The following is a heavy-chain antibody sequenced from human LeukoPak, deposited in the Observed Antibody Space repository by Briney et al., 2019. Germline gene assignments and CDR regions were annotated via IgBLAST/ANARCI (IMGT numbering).Heavy chain of an antibody. Sequence: SETLSLTCTVSGGSISFSTFYWAWIRQSPGKGLEWIGSIYYSGVTYYNPSLQSRLTVSVDTSKNQFSLHLTSVTAADTAVYFCARTGTTGWCPHWGQGTLVTVSS. J-gene: IGHJ4*02. D-gene: IGHD4-17*01. CDR2: IYYSGVT. CDR3: ARTGTTGWCPH. V-gene: IGHV4-39*01. CDR1: GGSISFSTFY.